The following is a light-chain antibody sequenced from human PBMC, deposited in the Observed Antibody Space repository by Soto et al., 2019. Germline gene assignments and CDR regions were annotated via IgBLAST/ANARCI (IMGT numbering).Light chain of an antibody. J-gene: IGKJ1*01. Sequence: IQLTQSPSSLSASVGDSVTITCRASQDISIYLAWYQQKPGKAPNLLIYAASSLQSGVPSRFSGRGSGTDFTLTISSLQPDDFATYYCQHYNSYSEAFGQGTKVDIK. CDR3: QHYNSYSEA. CDR1: QDISIY. CDR2: AAS. V-gene: IGKV1-9*01.